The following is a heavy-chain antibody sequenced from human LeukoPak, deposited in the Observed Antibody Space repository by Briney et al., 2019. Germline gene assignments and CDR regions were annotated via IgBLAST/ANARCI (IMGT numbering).Heavy chain of an antibody. J-gene: IGHJ4*02. D-gene: IGHD6-13*01. CDR3: ARSSSWYGHLGY. CDR2: IYSSGTT. CDR1: GGSFSGYY. Sequence: SETLSLTCAVYGGSFSGYYWSWIRQPPGNKLEWIGYIYSSGTTNYNPSLKSRVTISVDTSKNQFSLKLRSVTAADTAVYYCARSSSWYGHLGYWGQGILVTVSS. V-gene: IGHV4-59*01.